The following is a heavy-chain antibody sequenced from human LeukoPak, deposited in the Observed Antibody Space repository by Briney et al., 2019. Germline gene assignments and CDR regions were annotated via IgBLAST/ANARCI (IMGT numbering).Heavy chain of an antibody. CDR3: ARRYYYNLGSFPFDF. V-gene: IGHV4-34*01. CDR2: IHNSGTT. Sequence: PPETLSLTCAVSGGPFSGYFWSWIRQPPGKGLEWIGEIHNSGTTNYNPSLNSRVTISEDTSKNQIYLNLRSVTAADTAVYYCARRYYYNLGSFPFDFWGQGTLVTVSS. J-gene: IGHJ4*02. CDR1: GGPFSGYF. D-gene: IGHD3-10*01.